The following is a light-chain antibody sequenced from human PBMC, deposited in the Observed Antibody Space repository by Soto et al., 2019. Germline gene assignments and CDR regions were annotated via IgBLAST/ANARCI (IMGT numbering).Light chain of an antibody. CDR2: DVR. V-gene: IGLV2-14*03. Sequence: QSALTQPASVSGSPGQSITISCTGTSSDIGGYNYISWYQQHPGKAPKFIIYDVRNRPSGVSNRFSGSRSGNTASLTISGLQDDDEADYYCSSYTSSSTVIFGGGTKLTVL. J-gene: IGLJ2*01. CDR3: SSYTSSSTVI. CDR1: SSDIGGYNY.